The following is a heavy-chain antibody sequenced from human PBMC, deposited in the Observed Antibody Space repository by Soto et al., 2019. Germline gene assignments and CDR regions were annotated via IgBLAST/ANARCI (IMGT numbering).Heavy chain of an antibody. CDR3: ARVAAVATGYYFDY. CDR1: GFTVSSNY. D-gene: IGHD5-12*01. CDR2: IYSGGST. V-gene: IGHV3-53*01. Sequence: GGSLRLSCAASGFTVSSNYMSWVRQAPGKGLEWVSVIYSGGSTYYADSVKGRFTISRDNSKNTLYLQMNSLRAEDTAVYYCARVAAVATGYYFDYWGHGTLVTVSS. J-gene: IGHJ4*01.